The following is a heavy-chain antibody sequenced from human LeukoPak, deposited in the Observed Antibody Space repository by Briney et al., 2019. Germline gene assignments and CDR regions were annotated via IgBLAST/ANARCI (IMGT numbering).Heavy chain of an antibody. Sequence: PSETLSLTCTVSGGSFSINSYYWGWIRQPPGKGLEWIGSISYSGSTNYNPSLKSRVTISVDTSKNQFSLKLSSVTAADTAVYYCARAGPFGNWFDPWGQGTLVTVSS. CDR3: ARAGPFGNWFDP. D-gene: IGHD3-10*01. V-gene: IGHV4-39*07. J-gene: IGHJ5*02. CDR2: ISYSGST. CDR1: GGSFSINSYY.